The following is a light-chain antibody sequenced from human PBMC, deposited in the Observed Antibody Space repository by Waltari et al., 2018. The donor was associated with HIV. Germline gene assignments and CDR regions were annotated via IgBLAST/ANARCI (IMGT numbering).Light chain of an antibody. J-gene: IGLJ2*01. Sequence: HSPLPQPAPVSGSPGQSITISCTGTSIDVGGYHYLSWSQHHPGKAPKLMISEVSNRPSGVSNRFSGSKSGNTASLTISGLQAEDEADYYCSSYSSSITLYVVFGGGTKLTVL. V-gene: IGLV2-14*01. CDR2: EVS. CDR3: SSYSSSITLYVV. CDR1: SIDVGGYHY.